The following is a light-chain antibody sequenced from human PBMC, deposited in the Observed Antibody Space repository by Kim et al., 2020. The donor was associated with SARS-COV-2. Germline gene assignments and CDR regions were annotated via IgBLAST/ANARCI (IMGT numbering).Light chain of an antibody. CDR1: SSDVGGFHY. V-gene: IGLV2-8*01. J-gene: IGLJ1*01. CDR3: SSYASSNNYV. CDR2: EVT. Sequence: PSVTISCTGTSSDVGGFHYVSWYQQNPGKAPKLIIYEVTKRPSGVPDRFSGSKSGNTASLTVSGLQAEDEADYYCSSYASSNNYVFGTGTKVTVL.